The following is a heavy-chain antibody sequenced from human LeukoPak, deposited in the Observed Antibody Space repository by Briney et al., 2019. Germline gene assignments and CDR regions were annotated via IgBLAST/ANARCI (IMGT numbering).Heavy chain of an antibody. J-gene: IGHJ5*02. CDR1: GASISSSTYY. Sequence: SETLSLTCTVSGASISSSTYYWGWIRQPPGRGLEWIGSIYYSGSTYYNPSLKSRVTISVDTSKNQFSLKLSSVTAADTAVYYCARGRGEGRGISMVRGVRAPSYNWFDPWGHGTLATVSS. V-gene: IGHV4-39*07. D-gene: IGHD3-10*01. CDR2: IYYSGST. CDR3: ARGRGEGRGISMVRGVRAPSYNWFDP.